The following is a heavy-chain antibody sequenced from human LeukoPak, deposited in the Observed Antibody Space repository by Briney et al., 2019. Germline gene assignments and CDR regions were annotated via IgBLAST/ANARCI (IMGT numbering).Heavy chain of an antibody. V-gene: IGHV3-23*01. J-gene: IGHJ4*02. CDR2: ISCSGGST. CDR3: AKLTHREATDY. CDR1: GFTFSSYA. Sequence: GGPLTLSCAASGFTFSSYAMSCVRQAPGEGGEGVSAISCSGGSTYYADSVKGRFTISRDNSKNTLYLQMNSLRAEDTAVYYCAKLTHREATDYWGQGTLVTVSS. D-gene: IGHD1-26*01.